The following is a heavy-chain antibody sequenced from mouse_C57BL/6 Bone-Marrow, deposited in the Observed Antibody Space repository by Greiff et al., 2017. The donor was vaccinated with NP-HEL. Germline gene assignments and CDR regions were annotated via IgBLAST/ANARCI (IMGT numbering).Heavy chain of an antibody. Sequence: QVQLKQPGAELVKPGASVKLSCKASGYTFTSYWMHWVKQRPGRGLEWIGRIDTNSGGTKYNEKFKSKATLTVDKPSSTAYMQLSSQTSADSAVYDCARDGYSYYFDYWDQGTTPTVTS. CDR1: GYTFTSYW. CDR2: IDTNSGGT. D-gene: IGHD2-3*01. CDR3: ARDGYSYYFDY. J-gene: IGHJ2*01. V-gene: IGHV1-72*01.